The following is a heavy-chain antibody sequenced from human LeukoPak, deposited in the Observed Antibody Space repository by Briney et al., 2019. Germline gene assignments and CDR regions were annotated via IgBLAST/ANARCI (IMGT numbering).Heavy chain of an antibody. CDR2: ITSSGSTM. CDR3: ARGRYYYDSSGVDAFSV. J-gene: IGHJ3*01. Sequence: KPGGSLRLSCAASGFIFSDCYMAWIRQAPGKGLEWVSCITSSGSTMYYADSVKGRFTISRDNAKKSLYMQMNSLRAEDAAVYFCARGRYYYDSSGVDAFSVWGQGTMVTVSS. D-gene: IGHD3-22*01. V-gene: IGHV3-11*01. CDR1: GFIFSDCY.